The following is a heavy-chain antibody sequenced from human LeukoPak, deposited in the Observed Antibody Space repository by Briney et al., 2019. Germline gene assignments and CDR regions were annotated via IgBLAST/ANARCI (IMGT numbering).Heavy chain of an antibody. J-gene: IGHJ5*02. CDR3: AKDPRITMIVVVPHWFDP. V-gene: IGHV3-9*01. Sequence: PGGSQRLSCAASGFTFDDYAMHWVRQAPGKGLEWVSGISWNSGSIGYADSVKGRFTISRDNSKHTLYLQMNSLRAEDTAVYYCAKDPRITMIVVVPHWFDPWGQGTLVTVSS. D-gene: IGHD3-22*01. CDR1: GFTFDDYA. CDR2: ISWNSGSI.